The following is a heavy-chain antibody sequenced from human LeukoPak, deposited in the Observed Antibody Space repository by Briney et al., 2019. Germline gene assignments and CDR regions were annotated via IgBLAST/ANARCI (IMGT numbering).Heavy chain of an antibody. CDR1: ADSISSFF. D-gene: IGHD2-21*01. V-gene: IGHV4-4*07. CDR2: IHGSGST. Sequence: SETLSLTCAVSADSISSFFWSWIRQPAGKGLEWIGRIHGSGSTNYNPSLRSRVTMSVDTSKNQFSLKLTSVTAADTAVYYCAKWHIENLVRWFDPWGQGTRVTVSS. CDR3: AKWHIENLVRWFDP. J-gene: IGHJ5*02.